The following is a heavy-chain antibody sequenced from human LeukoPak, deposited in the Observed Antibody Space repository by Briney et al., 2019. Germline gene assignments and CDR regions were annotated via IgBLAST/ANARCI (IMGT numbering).Heavy chain of an antibody. Sequence: ASVKVSCKASGGTFSSNAISWVRQAPGQGLEWMGRIIPILGIANYAQKFQGRVTITADKSTSTAYMELSSLRSEDTAVYYCARSSGKQGPQFRGWHFDLWGRGTLVSVSS. CDR3: ARSSGKQGPQFRGWHFDL. CDR1: GGTFSSNA. V-gene: IGHV1-69*04. CDR2: IIPILGIA. D-gene: IGHD5-24*01. J-gene: IGHJ2*01.